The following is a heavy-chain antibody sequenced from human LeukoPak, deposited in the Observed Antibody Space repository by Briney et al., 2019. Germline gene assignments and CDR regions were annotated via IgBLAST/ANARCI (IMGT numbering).Heavy chain of an antibody. CDR2: IYASGST. V-gene: IGHV4-4*09. CDR1: GGSISSYY. CDR3: ARTYYDILTGYYDWYYFDY. Sequence: SETLSLTCTVSGGSISSYYWSWIRQPPGKGLEWIGYIYASGSTKYNPSLKSRVTISVDTSKNQFSLKLSSVTAADTAVYYCARTYYDILTGYYDWYYFDYWGQGTLVTVSS. J-gene: IGHJ4*02. D-gene: IGHD3-9*01.